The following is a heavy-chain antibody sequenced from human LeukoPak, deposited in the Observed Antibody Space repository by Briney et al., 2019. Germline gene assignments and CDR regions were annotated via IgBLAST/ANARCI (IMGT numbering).Heavy chain of an antibody. J-gene: IGHJ4*02. V-gene: IGHV4-4*07. CDR2: IYTSGST. D-gene: IGHD3-9*01. Sequence: PSETLSLTCTVSGGSISTDYWTWIRQPAGKGLEWIGLIYTSGSTNYNPSLKSRVTMSLDASKNQFSLRLSSVTAADTAVYYCARSWSAGNYGNFDFWGQGTLVTVSS. CDR1: GGSISTDY. CDR3: ARSWSAGNYGNFDF.